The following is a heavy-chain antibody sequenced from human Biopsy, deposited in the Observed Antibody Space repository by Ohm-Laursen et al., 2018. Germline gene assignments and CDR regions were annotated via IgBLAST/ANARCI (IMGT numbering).Heavy chain of an antibody. Sequence: SLRLSCTASGFTFRDYRMSWVRQAPGKGLEWVAVIWFDETNKHYADSVKGRFTISRDNSKNMLYLQMNTLRDADTAVYYCARDPRDTALGIFDYWGLGTLVTVSS. V-gene: IGHV3-33*08. CDR1: GFTFRDYR. CDR3: ARDPRDTALGIFDY. CDR2: IWFDETNK. J-gene: IGHJ4*02. D-gene: IGHD5-18*01.